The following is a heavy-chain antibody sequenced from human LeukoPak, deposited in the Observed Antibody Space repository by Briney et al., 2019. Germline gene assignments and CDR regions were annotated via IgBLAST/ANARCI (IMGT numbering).Heavy chain of an antibody. CDR3: ARLSKGRFFDYIFDY. Sequence: SETLSLTCTVSGGSVSSSTYYWGWIRQPPGKGLEWIGNIYYSGSTYYNPSLTSRVTMSVDTSNNQFSPKMHSVTGADTAFFCARLSKGRFFDYIFDYWGQGTLVTVSS. CDR2: IYYSGST. CDR1: GGSVSSSTYY. V-gene: IGHV4-39*01. D-gene: IGHD3-9*01. J-gene: IGHJ4*02.